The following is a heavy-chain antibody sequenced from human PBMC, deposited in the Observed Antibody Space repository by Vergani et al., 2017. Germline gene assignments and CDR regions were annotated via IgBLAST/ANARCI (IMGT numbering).Heavy chain of an antibody. CDR1: GFISSSYW. CDR3: VRVPLIRRGSGNYGINNYHGMDV. CDR2: VNQDGSEK. V-gene: IGHV3-7*01. J-gene: IGHJ6*02. D-gene: IGHD3-10*01. Sequence: EGQLVESGGDWVQRGGSLRLSCAASGFISSSYWMSWVRQAPGKGLEWVDNVNQDGSEKYYVDSVRGRFTISRDNAKNSIYLQMNSLRAEDTDVYFCVRVPLIRRGSGNYGINNYHGMDVWGQGTTVIVSS.